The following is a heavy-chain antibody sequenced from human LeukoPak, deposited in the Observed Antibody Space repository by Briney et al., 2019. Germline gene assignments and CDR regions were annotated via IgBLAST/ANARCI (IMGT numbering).Heavy chain of an antibody. J-gene: IGHJ4*02. V-gene: IGHV3-30*03. CDR1: GFTFSSYW. Sequence: GGSLTLSCAASGFTFSSYWTSWVRPAAGKGVEGVGVISYDGSNKYYSDSVKGRFTISRDNSKNTLYLQMNSLRAEDTAVYYCARGAYCGGDCIDYWGQGTLFTVSS. CDR2: ISYDGSNK. D-gene: IGHD2-21*02. CDR3: ARGAYCGGDCIDY.